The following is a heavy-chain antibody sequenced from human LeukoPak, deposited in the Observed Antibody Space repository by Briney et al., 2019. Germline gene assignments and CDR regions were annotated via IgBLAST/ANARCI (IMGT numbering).Heavy chain of an antibody. CDR3: ARDLGPGGYDDHYYGMDV. Sequence: HSGGSLRLSCAASGFTFSSYAMHWVRQAPGKGLEWVAVISYDGSNKYYADSVKGRFTISRDNSKNTLYLQMNSLRAEDTAVYYCARDLGPGGYDDHYYGMDVWAKGPRSPSP. CDR2: ISYDGSNK. D-gene: IGHD5-12*01. V-gene: IGHV3-30*04. CDR1: GFTFSSYA. J-gene: IGHJ6*02.